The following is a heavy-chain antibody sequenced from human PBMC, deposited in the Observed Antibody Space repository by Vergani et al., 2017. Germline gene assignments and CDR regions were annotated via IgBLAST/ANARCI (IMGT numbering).Heavy chain of an antibody. D-gene: IGHD6-13*01. J-gene: IGHJ4*02. Sequence: QVQLVESGGGVVQPGRSLRLSCAASGFTFSSYGMHWVRQAPGKGLEWVAVIWYDGSNKYYADSVKGRFTISRDNSKNTLYLQMNSLRAEDTAVYYCARVREYSSSSPLDYWGQGTLVTVSS. CDR2: IWYDGSNK. CDR1: GFTFSSYG. V-gene: IGHV3-33*01. CDR3: ARVREYSSSSPLDY.